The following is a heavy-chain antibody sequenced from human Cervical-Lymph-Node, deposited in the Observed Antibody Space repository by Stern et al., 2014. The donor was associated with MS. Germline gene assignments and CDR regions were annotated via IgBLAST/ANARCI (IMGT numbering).Heavy chain of an antibody. Sequence: QVQLQASGPGLVKPSETLSLTCTVSGGSISSYYWSWIRQPPGTGLEWIGDIYYRGSTNYNPSLKSRVTISVDTSKNQFSLKLSSVTAADTAVYYCARGDVVVTASGFDYWGQGTLVTVSS. J-gene: IGHJ4*02. CDR1: GGSISSYY. D-gene: IGHD2-21*02. CDR2: IYYRGST. V-gene: IGHV4-59*01. CDR3: ARGDVVVTASGFDY.